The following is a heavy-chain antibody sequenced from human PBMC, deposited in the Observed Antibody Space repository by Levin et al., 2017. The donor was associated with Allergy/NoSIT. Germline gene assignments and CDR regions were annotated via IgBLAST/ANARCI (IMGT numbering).Heavy chain of an antibody. CDR1: GFTFSSYW. Sequence: GESLKISCAASGFTFSSYWMHWVRQAPGKGLVWVSRINSDGSSTSYADSVKGRFTISRDNAKNTLYLQMNSLRAEDTAVYYCARVLSGSYYAFDIWGQGTMVTVSS. CDR3: ARVLSGSYYAFDI. J-gene: IGHJ3*02. V-gene: IGHV3-74*01. D-gene: IGHD1-26*01. CDR2: INSDGSST.